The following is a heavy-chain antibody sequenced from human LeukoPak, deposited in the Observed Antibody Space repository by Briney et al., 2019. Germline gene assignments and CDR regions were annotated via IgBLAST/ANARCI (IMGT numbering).Heavy chain of an antibody. CDR3: ARLQQWLPADY. CDR2: IYYSGST. V-gene: IGHV4-59*08. D-gene: IGHD6-19*01. CDR1: GGSISNYY. J-gene: IGHJ4*02. Sequence: SETLSLTCTVSGGSISNYYWSRVRQPPGKGLEWIGYIYYSGSTNYNPSLKSRVTISVDTSKNQFSLKLSSVTAADTAVYYCARLQQWLPADYWGQGTLVTVSS.